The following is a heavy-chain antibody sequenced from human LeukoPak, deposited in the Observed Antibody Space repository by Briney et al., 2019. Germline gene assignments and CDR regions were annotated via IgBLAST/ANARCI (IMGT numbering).Heavy chain of an antibody. CDR1: GYTFTSYG. V-gene: IGHV1-18*01. CDR2: ISAYNGNT. J-gene: IGHJ6*03. D-gene: IGHD4-17*01. CDR3: ARVGDYGDTTWYYYMDV. Sequence: GASVKVSCKASGYTFTSYGISWVRQAPGQGLEWMGWISAYNGNTNYAQKLQGRVTMTTDTSTSTAYMELRSLRSDDTAVYYCARVGDYGDTTWYYYMDVWGKGTTVTVSS.